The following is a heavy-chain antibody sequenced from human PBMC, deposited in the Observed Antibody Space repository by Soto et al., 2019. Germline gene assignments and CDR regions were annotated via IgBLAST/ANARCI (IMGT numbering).Heavy chain of an antibody. Sequence: QLQLQESGPGLVKPAETLSLTCTVSGGSIGSSFYYWGWIRQSPGSGLEWIGTIYYTGNTYYNPYLKSRVTISVDTPKNQFSLRLTSVTAADTAVYYCARTLSGQWLVFDYWGQGTLLTVSS. J-gene: IGHJ4*02. V-gene: IGHV4-39*01. D-gene: IGHD6-19*01. CDR3: ARTLSGQWLVFDY. CDR1: GGSIGSSFYY. CDR2: IYYTGNT.